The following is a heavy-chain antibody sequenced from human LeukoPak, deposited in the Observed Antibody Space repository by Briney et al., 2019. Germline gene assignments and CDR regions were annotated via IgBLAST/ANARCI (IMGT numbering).Heavy chain of an antibody. CDR1: GFIFSNYG. CDR3: AKFPESYYYMDV. V-gene: IGHV3-33*06. J-gene: IGHJ6*03. Sequence: PGGSLRLSCAASGFIFSNYGMYWVRQALDKRLEWVAVIWNDGSNKYYADSVKGRFTISRDNSKNTLYLQMNSPRAEDTAIYYCAKFPESYYYMDVWGKGTTVTVSS. CDR2: IWNDGSNK.